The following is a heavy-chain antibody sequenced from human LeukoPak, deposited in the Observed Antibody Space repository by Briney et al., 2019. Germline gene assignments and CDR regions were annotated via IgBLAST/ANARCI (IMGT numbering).Heavy chain of an antibody. CDR2: LSWNGGTI. J-gene: IGHJ4*02. Sequence: GGSLRLSCAASGFTFDDYAMHWVRQAPGKGLEWVSGLSWNGGTIGYADSVKGRFSISRDNAKNTLYLQMNSLRAEDTAVYYCAKGIDVMATFFDYWGQGTLVTVSS. CDR1: GFTFDDYA. CDR3: AKGIDVMATFFDY. D-gene: IGHD5-24*01. V-gene: IGHV3-9*01.